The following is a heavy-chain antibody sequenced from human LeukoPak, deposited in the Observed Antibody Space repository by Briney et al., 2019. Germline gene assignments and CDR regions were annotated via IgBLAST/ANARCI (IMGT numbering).Heavy chain of an antibody. D-gene: IGHD4-17*01. J-gene: IGHJ4*02. CDR2: IYYRGST. Sequence: PSDTLSLPCTVSGGSFSSYYWSWIPQPPGKALEWLGYIYYRGSTNNNPTLKSRVTISVDTSKNQFSRKLSSVTAAGTAVYCCAGGNTVTSYFDYWGEGTLVTVSS. CDR1: GGSFSSYY. V-gene: IGHV4-59*07. CDR3: AGGNTVTSYFDY.